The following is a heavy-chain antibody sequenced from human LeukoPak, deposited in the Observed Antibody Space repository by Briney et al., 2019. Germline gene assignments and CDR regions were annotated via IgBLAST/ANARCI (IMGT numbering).Heavy chain of an antibody. CDR3: AKAPESLRYFDWLLGAFDI. CDR1: GFTFDDYA. J-gene: IGHJ3*02. D-gene: IGHD3-9*01. V-gene: IGHV3-43*02. CDR2: ISGDGGST. Sequence: GGSLRLSCAASGFTFDDYAMHWVRQAPGKGLEWVSLISGDGGSTYYADSVKGRFTISRDNSKNSLYLQMNSLRTEDTALYYCAKAPESLRYFDWLLGAFDIWGQGIMVTVSS.